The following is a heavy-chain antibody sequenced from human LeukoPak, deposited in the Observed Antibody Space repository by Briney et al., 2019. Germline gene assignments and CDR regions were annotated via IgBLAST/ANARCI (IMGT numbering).Heavy chain of an antibody. D-gene: IGHD2-21*01. J-gene: IGHJ4*02. CDR1: GGSFSGYY. V-gene: IGHV4-34*01. CDR2: INHSGST. Sequence: SETLSLTCAVYGGSFSGYYWSWIRQPPGKGLEWIGEINHSGSTNYNPSLKSRVTISVDTSKNQFSLKLSSVAAADTAVYYCARQPVVVIADPFDYWGQGTLVTVSS. CDR3: ARQPVVVIADPFDY.